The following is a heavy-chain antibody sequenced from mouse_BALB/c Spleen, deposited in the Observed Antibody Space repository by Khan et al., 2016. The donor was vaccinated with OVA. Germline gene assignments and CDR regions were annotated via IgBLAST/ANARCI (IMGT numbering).Heavy chain of an antibody. D-gene: IGHD2-14*01. CDR3: ARDGAYYRNDGWFAY. V-gene: IGHV1-4*01. CDR2: INPSSGYT. J-gene: IGHJ3*01. CDR1: GYTFTSYT. Sequence: QVQLKQSGAELARPGASVKMSCKAPGYTFTSYTIHWIKQRPGQGLEWIGYINPSSGYTNYNQKFKDKATLTADKSSTTAYMQLSSLTSDDSAVYYCARDGAYYRNDGWFAYWGQGTLVTVSA.